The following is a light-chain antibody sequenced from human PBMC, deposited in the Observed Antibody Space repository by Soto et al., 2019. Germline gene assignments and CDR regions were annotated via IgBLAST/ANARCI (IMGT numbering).Light chain of an antibody. J-gene: IGKJ5*01. CDR1: QGISSW. CDR2: AAS. CDR3: QQANSFPPP. V-gene: IGKV1D-12*01. Sequence: DIQMTQSPSSVSASVGDRVTITCRASQGISSWLAWYQQKPGKAPKLLNYAASSVQSGVPSRFGGSGSGTDFTLTITGLPPDDLATDYGQQANSFPPPFGQGTRLEI.